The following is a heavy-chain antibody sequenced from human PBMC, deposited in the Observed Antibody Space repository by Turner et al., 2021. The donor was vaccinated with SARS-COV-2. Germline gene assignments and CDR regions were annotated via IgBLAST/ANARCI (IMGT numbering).Heavy chain of an antibody. CDR2: ISGYNGNT. J-gene: IGHJ6*02. V-gene: IGHV1-18*01. CDR1: GYTFTSYG. D-gene: IGHD3-10*01. CDR3: ARIRYDGSGSYLALPDYGMDV. Sequence: QVQLVQSGAEVKKPGASVKVSCKASGYTFTSYGISWVRQAPGQGLEWMGWISGYNGNTNYVQKLQGRVTMTTDTSTSTAYMELRSLRSDDTAVYYCARIRYDGSGSYLALPDYGMDVWGQGTTVTVSS.